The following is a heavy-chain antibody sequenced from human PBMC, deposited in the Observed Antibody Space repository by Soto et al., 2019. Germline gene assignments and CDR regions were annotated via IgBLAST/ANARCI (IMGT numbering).Heavy chain of an antibody. D-gene: IGHD3-10*01. V-gene: IGHV1-69*13. CDR1: GGTFSSYA. Sequence: SVKVSCKASGGTFSSYAISWVRQAPGQGLEWMGGIIPIFGTANYAQKFQGRVTITADESTSTAYMELSSLRSEDTAVYYCAISGSYHNRFDPWGQGTLVTVSS. CDR3: AISGSYHNRFDP. CDR2: IIPIFGTA. J-gene: IGHJ5*02.